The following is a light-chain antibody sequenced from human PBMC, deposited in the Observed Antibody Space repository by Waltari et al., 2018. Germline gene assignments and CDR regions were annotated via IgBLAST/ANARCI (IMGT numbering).Light chain of an antibody. J-gene: IGKJ1*01. V-gene: IGKV1-17*01. CDR3: LHYLNYPPT. CDR2: AAT. CDR1: QGIGND. Sequence: DIQLTQSPSSLSASVGDRVTITCRASQGIGNDLGWYQQKPGTAPKRLIYAATSLQSWVPSRFSGRGAWTEFTLTIHGLQPEDFATYYCLHYLNYPPTFGQGTKVEIK.